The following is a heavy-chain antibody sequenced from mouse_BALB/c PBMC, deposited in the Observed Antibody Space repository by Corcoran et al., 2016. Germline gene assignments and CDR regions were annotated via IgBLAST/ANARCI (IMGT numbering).Heavy chain of an antibody. D-gene: IGHD1-1*01. Sequence: LVKTGASVKISCKASGYSFTGYYMHWVKQSHGKSLEWIGYISCYNGATSYNQKFKGKATFTVATSSSTAYMQFNSLTSEDSAVYYCARCGYYYGSSDAMDYWGQGTSVTVSS. J-gene: IGHJ4*01. V-gene: IGHV1S34*01. CDR3: ARCGYYYGSSDAMDY. CDR2: ISCYNGAT. CDR1: GYSFTGYY.